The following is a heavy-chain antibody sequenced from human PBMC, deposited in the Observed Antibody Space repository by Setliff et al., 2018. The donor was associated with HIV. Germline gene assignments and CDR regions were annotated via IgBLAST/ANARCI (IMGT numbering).Heavy chain of an antibody. J-gene: IGHJ6*03. V-gene: IGHV1-24*01. Sequence: ASVKVSCKVSGYTLAELSIHWVRQAPGKGLEWMGGFDPEDVETVYAQKFQGRVTMTEDTSTDTAYMELSSLSSDDTAVYYCARCAPGPYGESVHYYYNMDVWGKGTTVTVS. D-gene: IGHD2-21*01. CDR3: ARCAPGPYGESVHYYYNMDV. CDR2: FDPEDVET. CDR1: GYTLAELS.